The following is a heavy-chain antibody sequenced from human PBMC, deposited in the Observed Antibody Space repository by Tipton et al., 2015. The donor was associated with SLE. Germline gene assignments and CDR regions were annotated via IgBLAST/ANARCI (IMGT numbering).Heavy chain of an antibody. CDR1: GFTFSSYE. V-gene: IGHV3-48*03. J-gene: IGHJ4*02. D-gene: IGHD3-9*01. Sequence: SLRLSCAASGFTFSSYEMNWVRQAPGKGLEWVSYISSSGSTIYYADSVKGRFTISRDNAKNSLYLQMNSLRAEDTAVYYCARVRVLTGSFDYWGQGTLVTVSS. CDR3: ARVRVLTGSFDY. CDR2: ISSSGSTI.